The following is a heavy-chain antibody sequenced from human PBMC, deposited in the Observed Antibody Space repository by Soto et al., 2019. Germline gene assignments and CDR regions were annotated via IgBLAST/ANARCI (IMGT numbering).Heavy chain of an antibody. Sequence: ASVKVSCKASGYTFPSYGISWVRQAPGQGLEWMGWISAYNGNTHYAQKLQGRVTMPTDTSTSTAYMELRSLRSNETAVSYCARVLRFLERLLYDPKDYYYGMDVWGQGTTVTVSS. V-gene: IGHV1-18*04. CDR1: GYTFPSYG. J-gene: IGHJ6*02. D-gene: IGHD3-3*01. CDR3: ARVLRFLERLLYDPKDYYYGMDV. CDR2: ISAYNGNT.